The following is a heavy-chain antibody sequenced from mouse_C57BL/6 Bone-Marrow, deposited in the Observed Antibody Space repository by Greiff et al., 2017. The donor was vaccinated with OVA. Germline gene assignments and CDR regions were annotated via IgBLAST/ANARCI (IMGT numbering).Heavy chain of an antibody. Sequence: QVQLQQPGAELVKPGASVKMSCKASGYTFTSYWITWVKQRPGQGLEWIGDIYPGSGSTNYNEKFKSKATLTVDTSSSTAYMQLSSLTSEDSAVYYCARGVYGNRPALAYWGQGTLVTVSA. J-gene: IGHJ3*01. CDR1: GYTFTSYW. CDR2: IYPGSGST. V-gene: IGHV1-55*01. D-gene: IGHD2-1*01. CDR3: ARGVYGNRPALAY.